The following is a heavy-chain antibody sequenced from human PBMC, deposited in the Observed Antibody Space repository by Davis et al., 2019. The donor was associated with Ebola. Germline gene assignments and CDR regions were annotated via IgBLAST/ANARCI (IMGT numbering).Heavy chain of an antibody. CDR1: GFTFSDYY. J-gene: IGHJ4*02. CDR3: AKDPGYGGSYYSDY. V-gene: IGHV3-11*05. CDR2: ISSSSSYT. Sequence: GESLKISCAASGFTFSDYYMSWIRQAPGKGLEWVSYISSSSSYTNYADSVKGRFTISRDNAKNSLYLQMNSLRAEDTAVYYCAKDPGYGGSYYSDYWGQGTLVTVSS. D-gene: IGHD1-26*01.